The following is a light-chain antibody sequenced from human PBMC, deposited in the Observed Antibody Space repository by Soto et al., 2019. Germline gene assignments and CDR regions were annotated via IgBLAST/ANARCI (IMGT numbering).Light chain of an antibody. CDR1: QNIRRS. V-gene: IGKV3-15*01. Sequence: EIVMTQSPVTLSVSPGERATLSCRASQNIRRSLARYQQKPGQGPSLLIYGTSTRAGGVPARLSGSGAATESTLAITRQQSEDVAGYYYHQYNGWPRTFVQGTKLEI. CDR2: GTS. CDR3: HQYNGWPRT. J-gene: IGKJ1*01.